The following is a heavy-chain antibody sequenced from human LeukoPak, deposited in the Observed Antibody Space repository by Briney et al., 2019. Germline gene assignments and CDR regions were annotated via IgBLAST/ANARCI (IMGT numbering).Heavy chain of an antibody. V-gene: IGHV4-4*02. CDR2: IYHSGTS. Sequence: SETLSLTCTVSGGSISSNNWWNWVRQPPGKGLEWIGEIYHSGTSNYNPSLKSRVTISLDKSKNQFSLKLSSVTAADTAVYYCARRGYYDYVWGSYRPFDYWGQGTLVTVSS. J-gene: IGHJ4*02. D-gene: IGHD3-16*02. CDR1: GGSISSNNW. CDR3: ARRGYYDYVWGSYRPFDY.